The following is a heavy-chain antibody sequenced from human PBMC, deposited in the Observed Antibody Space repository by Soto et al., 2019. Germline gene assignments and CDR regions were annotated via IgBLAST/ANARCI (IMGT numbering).Heavy chain of an antibody. CDR1: GFTFSSYA. J-gene: IGHJ6*03. Sequence: GGSLRLSCAASGFTFSSYAMSWVRQAPGKGLEWVSAISGSGGSTYYADSVKGRFTISRDNSKNTLYLQMNSLGAEDTAVYYCAKDREDIVVVVAATFYYYYVDVWGKGTTVTVSS. CDR3: AKDREDIVVVVAATFYYYYVDV. D-gene: IGHD2-15*01. V-gene: IGHV3-23*01. CDR2: ISGSGGST.